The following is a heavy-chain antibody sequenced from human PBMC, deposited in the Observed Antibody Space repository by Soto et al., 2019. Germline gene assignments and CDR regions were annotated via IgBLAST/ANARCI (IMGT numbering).Heavy chain of an antibody. CDR1: GFSFNNYA. Sequence: EVQLLESGGGLVQPGGSLRLSCAASGFSFNNYALNWVRQAPGQGLEWVSTISDSGSTDYADDVKGRFTISRGNAKNTLYLQMKSRRAEDTAVYFCAKDVGGSYCTPTSGLYCFHSWGRGTLVTVSS. CDR2: ISDSGST. D-gene: IGHD2-8*01. V-gene: IGHV3-23*01. J-gene: IGHJ4*02. CDR3: AKDVGGSYCTPTSGLYCFHS.